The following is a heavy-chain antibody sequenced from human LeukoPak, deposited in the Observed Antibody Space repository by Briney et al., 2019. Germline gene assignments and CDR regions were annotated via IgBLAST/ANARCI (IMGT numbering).Heavy chain of an antibody. D-gene: IGHD1-1*01. V-gene: IGHV3-33*01. CDR1: GXTFSSYG. CDR3: ARDWKSVFDY. J-gene: IGHJ4*02. CDR2: IWYDGSNK. Sequence: GGSLRLSCAASGXTFSSYGMHWVRQAPGKGLEWVALIWYDGSNKYYTDSVKGRFTISRDNSKNTLYLQMNSLRAEDTAVYYCARDWKSVFDYWGQGTLVTVSS.